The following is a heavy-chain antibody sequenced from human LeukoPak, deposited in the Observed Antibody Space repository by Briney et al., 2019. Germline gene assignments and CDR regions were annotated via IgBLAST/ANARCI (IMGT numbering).Heavy chain of an antibody. CDR3: ARDRGDLYGDYEDY. CDR2: IKQDGSEK. D-gene: IGHD4-17*01. V-gene: IGHV3-7*01. J-gene: IGHJ4*02. CDR1: GFTFSSYW. Sequence: GGSLRLSCAASGFTFSSYWMSRVRQAPGKGLEWVANIKQDGSEKYYVDSVKGRFTISRDNAKNSLYLQMNSLRAEDTAVYYCARDRGDLYGDYEDYWGQGTLVTVSS.